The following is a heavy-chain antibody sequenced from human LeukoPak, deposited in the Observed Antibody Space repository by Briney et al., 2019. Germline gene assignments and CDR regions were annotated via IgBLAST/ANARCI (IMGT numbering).Heavy chain of an antibody. J-gene: IGHJ4*02. V-gene: IGHV1-18*01. CDR2: ISAYNGNT. CDR3: ARGRRAAADY. Sequence: ASVKVSCKASGYTFTSYGISWVRQAPGQGLEWMGWISAYNGNTNYAQKFQGRVTMTRDTSISTAYMELSRLRSDDTAVYYCARGRRAAADYWGQGTLVTVSS. D-gene: IGHD6-13*01. CDR1: GYTFTSYG.